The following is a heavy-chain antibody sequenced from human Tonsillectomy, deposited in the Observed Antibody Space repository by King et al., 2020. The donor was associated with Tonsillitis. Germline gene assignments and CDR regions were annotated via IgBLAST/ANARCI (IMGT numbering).Heavy chain of an antibody. CDR2: IYCDDVE. V-gene: IGHV2-5*02. CDR3: ARGTTSAAFDI. D-gene: IGHD1-26*01. CDR1: GFSLSTCGVG. Sequence: TLKESGPTLVKPSQTLTLTCTFSGFSLSTCGVGVGWVRQPPGNALEWLALIYCDDVECTSPSLKNRLPITKDTSKNQVVLTMTNMDPVDTGTYYCARGTTSAAFDIWGQGIMVIVSS. J-gene: IGHJ3*02.